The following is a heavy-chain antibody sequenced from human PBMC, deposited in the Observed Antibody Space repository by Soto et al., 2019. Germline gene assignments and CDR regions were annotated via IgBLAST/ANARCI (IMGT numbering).Heavy chain of an antibody. D-gene: IGHD3-3*01. CDR3: AKSLSGVVIVPVDY. J-gene: IGHJ4*02. V-gene: IGHV3-23*01. CDR1: GFTFSSYA. Sequence: GGSLRLSCAASGFTFSSYAMSWVRQAPGKGLEWVSAISGGGGSTYYADSVKGRFTISRDNSKNTLYLQMNSLRAEDTAVYYRAKSLSGVVIVPVDYWGKGTLVTVSS. CDR2: ISGGGGST.